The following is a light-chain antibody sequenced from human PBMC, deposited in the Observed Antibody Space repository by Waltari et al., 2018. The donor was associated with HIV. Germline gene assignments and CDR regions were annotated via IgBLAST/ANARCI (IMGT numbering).Light chain of an antibody. Sequence: QSALTQPASVSGSPGQSITISCAGTNSDIGFYDRVSWYQQHPGKVPKVIIFEVFNRPLGVSDRFSGSKSGNTATLTISRLQADDEADYYCNSLTTAKSRVFGTGTRVTVL. J-gene: IGLJ1*01. V-gene: IGLV2-14*03. CDR2: EVF. CDR3: NSLTTAKSRV. CDR1: NSDIGFYDR.